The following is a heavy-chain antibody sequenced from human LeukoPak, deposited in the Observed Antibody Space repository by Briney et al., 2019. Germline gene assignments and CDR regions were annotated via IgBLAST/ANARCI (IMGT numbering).Heavy chain of an antibody. CDR2: ISWNSVTI. V-gene: IGHV3-9*01. CDR1: GFTFDDYA. J-gene: IGHJ4*02. Sequence: SGGSLRLSCAASGFTFDDYAIHWVRQAPGKGLEWVSGISWNSVTIGYADSVKGRFTTSRDNAKNSLYLQMNSLRAEDTALYHCAREAVAGEKTFDYWGQGTLVTVSS. CDR3: AREAVAGEKTFDY. D-gene: IGHD6-19*01.